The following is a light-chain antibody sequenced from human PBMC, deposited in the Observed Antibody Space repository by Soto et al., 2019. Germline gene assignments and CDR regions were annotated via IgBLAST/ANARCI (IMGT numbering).Light chain of an antibody. Sequence: DIQLTQSPSFLSASVGDRVTITCRASQGISSYLAWYQQKPGKTPKLLIYAASTLQSGVPSRFSGSGSGTEFTLTISSLQPEDFSTYYCQQPRAFGQGTKVEIK. CDR3: QQPRA. V-gene: IGKV1-9*01. CDR1: QGISSY. CDR2: AAS. J-gene: IGKJ1*01.